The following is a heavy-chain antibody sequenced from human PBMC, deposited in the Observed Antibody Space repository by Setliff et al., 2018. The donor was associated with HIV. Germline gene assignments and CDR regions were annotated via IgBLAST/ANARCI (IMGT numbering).Heavy chain of an antibody. CDR1: GGSISRYY. Sequence: SETLSLTCSVSGGSISRYYWSWIRQSPGKGLEWIAYFYTSGSTNYNPSLKSRVTISVDTSKNQFSLKLSSVTAADTAVYYCARGPIRYSSGVRWFLGVESWYSGIDYWGQGTRVTVSS. J-gene: IGHJ4*02. D-gene: IGHD2-15*01. CDR3: ARGPIRYSSGVRWFLGVESWYSGIDY. CDR2: FYTSGST. V-gene: IGHV4-4*08.